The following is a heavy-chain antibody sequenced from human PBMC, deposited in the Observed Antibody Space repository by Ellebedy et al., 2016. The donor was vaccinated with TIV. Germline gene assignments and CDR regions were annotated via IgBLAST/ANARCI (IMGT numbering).Heavy chain of an antibody. D-gene: IGHD2-2*01. CDR3: ARGYCTSTANCAPAGWLDP. CDR2: IKPNSGDT. J-gene: IGHJ5*02. CDR1: GYTFTGYH. V-gene: IGHV1-2*02. Sequence: AASVKVSCKASGYTFTGYHIHWVRQAPGEGLEWMGWIKPNSGDTHYAPKFQGRVTMTRDTSITTAYMDLSRLRSDDTAVYYCARGYCTSTANCAPAGWLDPWGQGTLVTVSS.